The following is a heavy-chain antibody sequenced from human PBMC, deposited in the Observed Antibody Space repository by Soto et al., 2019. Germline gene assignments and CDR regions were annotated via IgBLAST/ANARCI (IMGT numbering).Heavy chain of an antibody. V-gene: IGHV4-31*03. CDR3: ARDYGDYASRSQPPGY. Sequence: PSETLSLTCTVSGGSISSGGYYWSWIRQHPGKGLEWIGYIYYSGSTYYNPSLKSRVTISVDTSKNQFSLKLSSVTAADTAVYYCARDYGDYASRSQPPGYWGQGTLVTVSS. CDR2: IYYSGST. J-gene: IGHJ4*02. D-gene: IGHD4-17*01. CDR1: GGSISSGGYY.